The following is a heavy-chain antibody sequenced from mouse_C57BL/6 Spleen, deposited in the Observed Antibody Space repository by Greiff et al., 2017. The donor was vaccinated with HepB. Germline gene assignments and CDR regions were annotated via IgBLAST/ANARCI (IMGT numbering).Heavy chain of an antibody. CDR1: GFNIKDYY. D-gene: IGHD1-1*01. J-gene: IGHJ4*01. Sequence: VQLQQSGAELVKPGASVKLSCTASGFNIKDYYMHWVKQRTEQGLEWIGRIDPEDGDTNYAPKFQGKATITADTSSNTAYLQLSSLTSEDTAGYYWASKRNYVDYAMDYWGQGTSVTVSS. CDR3: ASKRNYVDYAMDY. CDR2: IDPEDGDT. V-gene: IGHV14-2*01.